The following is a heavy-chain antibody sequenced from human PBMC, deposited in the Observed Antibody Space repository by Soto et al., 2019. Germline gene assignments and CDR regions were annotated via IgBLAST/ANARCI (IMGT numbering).Heavy chain of an antibody. J-gene: IGHJ5*02. CDR2: INHSGST. V-gene: IGHV4-34*01. CDR1: AGSFSRYY. Sequence: PSETLSLTCSVYAGSFSRYYWSWIRQPPGKGLEWIGEINHSGSTNYNPSLKSRVTISVDTSKNQFSLKLSSVTAADTAVYYCARVRHSSSYWFDPWGQGTLVTVSS. CDR3: ARVRHSSSYWFDP. D-gene: IGHD6-13*01.